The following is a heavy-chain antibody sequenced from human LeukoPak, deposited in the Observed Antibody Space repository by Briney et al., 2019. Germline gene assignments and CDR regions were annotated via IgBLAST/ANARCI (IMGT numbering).Heavy chain of an antibody. CDR3: ARDSAVPAAQLDH. J-gene: IGHJ4*02. CDR1: GFTFSDEY. Sequence: PGGALRLSCAASGFTFSDEYMSWIRHAPGKGLEWVSYISNSGSYTNYADSVKGRFTISRDNAKDSLYLQMNSLRVEDTAVYYCARDSAVPAAQLDHWGQGTLVTVSS. D-gene: IGHD2-2*01. V-gene: IGHV3-11*06. CDR2: ISNSGSYT.